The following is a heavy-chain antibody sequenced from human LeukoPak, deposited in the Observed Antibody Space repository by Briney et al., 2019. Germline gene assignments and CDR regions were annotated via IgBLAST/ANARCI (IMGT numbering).Heavy chain of an antibody. D-gene: IGHD6-6*01. CDR2: INPNSGGT. Sequence: ASVKVSCKASDYTFTNYGISWVRQAPGQGLEWMGWINPNSGGTNYAQKFQGRVTMTRDTSISTAYMELSRLRSDDTAVYYCASHSSKDFDYWGQGTLVTVSS. CDR3: ASHSSKDFDY. CDR1: DYTFTNYG. J-gene: IGHJ4*02. V-gene: IGHV1-2*02.